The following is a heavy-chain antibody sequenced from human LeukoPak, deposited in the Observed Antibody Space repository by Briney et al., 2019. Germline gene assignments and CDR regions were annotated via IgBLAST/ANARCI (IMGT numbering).Heavy chain of an antibody. CDR2: ISPGSDYI. J-gene: IGHJ4*02. CDR1: GFTFSSFS. CDR3: ARGGLDGWIHLWPSSHFDY. D-gene: IGHD5-18*01. Sequence: GGSLRLSCAGSGFTFSSFSMNWVRQAPGKGLEWVSSISPGSDYIYYADSVKGRFTIPRDNARNSLYLQMSSLRVEDTAVYYCARGGLDGWIHLWPSSHFDYWGQGTLVTVSS. V-gene: IGHV3-21*01.